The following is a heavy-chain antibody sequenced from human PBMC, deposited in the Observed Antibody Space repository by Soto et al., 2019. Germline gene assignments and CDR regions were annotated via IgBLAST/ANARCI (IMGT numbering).Heavy chain of an antibody. D-gene: IGHD2-2*01. J-gene: IGHJ6*02. CDR3: ARDQYQPYYYGMDV. CDR2: ISSSSSTI. Sequence: GGSLRLSCAASGFTFSSYSMNWVRQAPGKGLGWVSYISSSSSTIYCADSVKGRFTISRDNAKNSLYLQMNSLRAEDTAVYYCARDQYQPYYYGMDVWGQGTTVTVSS. V-gene: IGHV3-48*01. CDR1: GFTFSSYS.